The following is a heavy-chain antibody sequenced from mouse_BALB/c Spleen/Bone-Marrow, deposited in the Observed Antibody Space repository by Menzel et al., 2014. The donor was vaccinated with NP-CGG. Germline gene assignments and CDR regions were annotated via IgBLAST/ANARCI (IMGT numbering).Heavy chain of an antibody. CDR1: GYAFSSYW. Sequence: QVQLQQSGAELVRPGSSVKISCKASGYAFSSYWMNWVKQRPGQGLEWIGQIYRGDGDTNYNGKFKGKATLTADKSSSTAYMQLSSLTSEDSAVYFCARDDGFAYWGQGTLVTVSA. D-gene: IGHD2-12*01. V-gene: IGHV1-80*01. CDR3: ARDDGFAY. CDR2: IYRGDGDT. J-gene: IGHJ3*01.